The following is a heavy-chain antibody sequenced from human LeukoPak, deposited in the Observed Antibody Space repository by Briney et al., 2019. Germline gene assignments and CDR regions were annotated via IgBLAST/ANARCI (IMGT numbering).Heavy chain of an antibody. CDR3: ARHMDGGYSGYEFDY. J-gene: IGHJ4*02. CDR1: GFTFSSYW. CDR2: IYPGDSET. Sequence: GGSLRLSRAASGFTFSSYWIGWVRQMPGKGLEWMGIIYPGDSETRYSPSFQGQVTISADKSISTAYLQWSSLKASDTAMYYCARHMDGGYSGYEFDYWGQGTLVTVSS. V-gene: IGHV5-51*01. D-gene: IGHD5-12*01.